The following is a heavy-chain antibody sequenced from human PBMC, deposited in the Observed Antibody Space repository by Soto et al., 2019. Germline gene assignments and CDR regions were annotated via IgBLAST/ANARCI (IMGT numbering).Heavy chain of an antibody. CDR1: GYTFTSYG. CDR2: ISAYIGNT. V-gene: IGHV1-18*01. J-gene: IGHJ4*02. CDR3: ASSIAAQDFDY. D-gene: IGHD6-6*01. Sequence: ASVKVSCKASGYTFTSYGISWVRQAPGQGLEWMGWISAYIGNTNYAQKLQGRVTITTDKSTSTAYMELSSLRSEDTAVYYCASSIAAQDFDYWGQGTLVTVSS.